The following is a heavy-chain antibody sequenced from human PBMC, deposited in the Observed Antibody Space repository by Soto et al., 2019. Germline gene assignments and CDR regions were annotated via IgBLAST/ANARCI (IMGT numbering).Heavy chain of an antibody. V-gene: IGHV4-59*01. Sequence: AETLSLNCTVSGCSISSYWWTWIRQPPGEGLEWIGYIYYSGSTNYNPSLKSRVTISVDTSKNQFSLKLSSVTAADTAVYYCARGLLWFGGRIGWFDPWGQGTLVTVS. D-gene: IGHD3-10*01. CDR3: ARGLLWFGGRIGWFDP. CDR1: GCSISSYW. CDR2: IYYSGST. J-gene: IGHJ5*02.